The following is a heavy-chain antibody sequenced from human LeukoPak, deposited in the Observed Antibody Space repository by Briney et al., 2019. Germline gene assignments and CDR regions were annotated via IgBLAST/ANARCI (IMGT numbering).Heavy chain of an antibody. CDR2: IIPILGIA. J-gene: IGHJ4*02. CDR1: GGTFSSYA. V-gene: IGHV1-69*04. CDR3: NYYDSSGYYYPLDY. D-gene: IGHD3-22*01. Sequence: SVKVSCKASGGTFSSYAISWVRQAPGQGLEWMGRIIPILGIANYAQKFQGRVTITADKSTSTAYMELSSLRSEDTAVYYCNYYDSSGYYYPLDYWGQGTLVTVSS.